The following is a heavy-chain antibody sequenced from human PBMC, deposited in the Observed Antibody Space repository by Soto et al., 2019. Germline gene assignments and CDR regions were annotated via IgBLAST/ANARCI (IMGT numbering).Heavy chain of an antibody. CDR1: GFTFSDFG. CDR3: AKKVTIYAVDPADY. CDR2: ISASGDAT. J-gene: IGHJ4*02. D-gene: IGHD3-3*01. V-gene: IGHV3-23*01. Sequence: GGSLRFSCAASGFTFSDFGMSWVRQAPGKGLEWVSVISASGDATYYAASVKGRFTLSRDNSKNTLYLQMNSLTVADTAVYYCAKKVTIYAVDPADYWGQGTQVTVSS.